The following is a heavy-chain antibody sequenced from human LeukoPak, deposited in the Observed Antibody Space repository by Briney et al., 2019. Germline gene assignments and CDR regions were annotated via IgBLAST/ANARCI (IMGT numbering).Heavy chain of an antibody. D-gene: IGHD5-18*01. Sequence: ASVKVSCKVSGYTLTELSMHWVRQAPGKGLEWMGGFDPEDGETIYAQKFQGRVTMTEDTSTDTAYMELSSLRSEDTAVYYCATSPFGGYSYGAYGMGVWGQGTTVTVSS. CDR3: ATSPFGGYSYGAYGMGV. CDR2: FDPEDGET. J-gene: IGHJ6*02. V-gene: IGHV1-24*01. CDR1: GYTLTELS.